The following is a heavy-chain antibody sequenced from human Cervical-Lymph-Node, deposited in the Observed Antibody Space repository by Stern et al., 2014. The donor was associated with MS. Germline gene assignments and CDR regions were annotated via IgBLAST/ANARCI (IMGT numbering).Heavy chain of an antibody. CDR3: ARSATSWYSGFYFDH. CDR2: MNPKSGDS. V-gene: IGHV1-2*02. D-gene: IGHD2-2*01. CDR1: GYTFTDYY. J-gene: IGHJ4*02. Sequence: QVQLEQSGAEVKKPGASGKVSCKASGYTFTDYYMHWLRQAPGPGLEWIGWMNPKSGDSNPTQKFQGRITMTRDTSINTAYMELRSLRSDDTALYFCARSATSWYSGFYFDHWGQGALVTVSS.